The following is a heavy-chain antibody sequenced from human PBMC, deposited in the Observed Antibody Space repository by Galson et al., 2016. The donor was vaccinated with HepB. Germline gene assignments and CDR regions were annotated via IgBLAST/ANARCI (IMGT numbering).Heavy chain of an antibody. CDR2: ITGTAYST. CDR3: AKDTAQECLVLYIFDN. D-gene: IGHD2-8*01. Sequence: SLRLSCAASGFTFSRYAMSWVRQAPGKGLEWVAGITGTAYSTSYADSVKGRFTISRDNSKNVLYLEMSSLRADDTAVYYCAKDTAQECLVLYIFDNWGQGTLVSVSS. CDR1: GFTFSRYA. J-gene: IGHJ4*02. V-gene: IGHV3-23*01.